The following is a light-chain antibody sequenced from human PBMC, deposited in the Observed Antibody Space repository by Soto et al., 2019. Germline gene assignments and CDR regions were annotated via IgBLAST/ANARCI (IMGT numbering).Light chain of an antibody. Sequence: QSALTQPASVSGSPGQSITISCTGTSRDVGGYNYVSWYQQHPGKAPKLMIYEVSNRPSGVSNRFSGSKSGNTASLTISGLQAEDEADEYCSSYTSSSPLVVFGGGTKVTVL. V-gene: IGLV2-14*01. CDR3: SSYTSSSPLVV. J-gene: IGLJ2*01. CDR1: SRDVGGYNY. CDR2: EVS.